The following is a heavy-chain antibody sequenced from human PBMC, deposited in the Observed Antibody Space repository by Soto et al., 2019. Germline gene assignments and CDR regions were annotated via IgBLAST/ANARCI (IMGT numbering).Heavy chain of an antibody. D-gene: IGHD3-3*01. CDR2: IKQDGSEK. CDR1: GFTFSSYW. J-gene: IGHJ6*01. CDR3: ARADLVLRFLEWFEIPYYGIGV. V-gene: IGHV3-7*01. Sequence: PEGSPRVSWAASGFTFSSYWMSWVRQAPGKGLEWVANIKQDGSEKYYVDSVKGRFTISRDNAKNSLYLQMNSLRAEDTAVYYCARADLVLRFLEWFEIPYYGIGV.